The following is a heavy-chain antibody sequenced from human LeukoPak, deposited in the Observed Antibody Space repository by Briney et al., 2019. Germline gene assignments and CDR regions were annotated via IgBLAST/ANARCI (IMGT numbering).Heavy chain of an antibody. J-gene: IGHJ6*02. CDR1: GFTFSSYA. D-gene: IGHD3-3*01. Sequence: GGSLRLSCAASGFTFSSYAMSWVRQAPGKGLEWVSAISSSGGSTYYADSVKGRFTISRDNSKNTLYLQMNSLRAEDTAVYYCAKETAYDFWSGYDYGMDVWGQGTTVTVSS. CDR2: ISSSGGST. V-gene: IGHV3-23*01. CDR3: AKETAYDFWSGYDYGMDV.